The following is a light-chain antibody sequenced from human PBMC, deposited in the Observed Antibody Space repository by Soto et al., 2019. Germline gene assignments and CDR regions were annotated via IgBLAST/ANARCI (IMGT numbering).Light chain of an antibody. J-gene: IGKJ1*01. V-gene: IGKV3-20*01. CDR1: QSVSSSY. CDR2: GAS. CDR3: QQYGTSLWT. Sequence: EIVFTQSPGTLSLSPGARATFSCRASQSVSSSYIAWYQQKSGQAPRRVIYGASIRATGIPDRFSGSGSGTDGTINLCRLEPEDCELDEGQQYGTSLWTFGQGTKVDIK.